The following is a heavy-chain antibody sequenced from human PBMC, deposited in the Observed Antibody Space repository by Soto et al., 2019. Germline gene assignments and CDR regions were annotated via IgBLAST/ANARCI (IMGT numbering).Heavy chain of an antibody. V-gene: IGHV2-5*02. J-gene: IGHJ4*02. CDR3: AHSWEVHTGFDY. D-gene: IGHD1-26*01. CDR2: IYWDDDK. Sequence: QITLKESGPTLVKPTQTLTLTCTFSGFSLFTSGVGVGWIRQPPGKALEWLGLIYWDDDKRYRPSLKSRLTITKDTSKNQVVLTMTNMDPEDTATYCCAHSWEVHTGFDYWGQGTLVTVSS. CDR1: GFSLFTSGVG.